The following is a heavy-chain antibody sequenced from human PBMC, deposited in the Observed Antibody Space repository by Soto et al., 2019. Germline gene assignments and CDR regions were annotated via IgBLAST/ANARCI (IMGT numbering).Heavy chain of an antibody. Sequence: AEASETLSLTCTVSGGSISSYYWSWIRQPPGKGLEWIGYIYYSVSTNYNPSLKSRVTISVDTSKNQFSLKLSSVTAADTAVYYCAGSFYSSTSCYDYWGQGTLVTVSS. D-gene: IGHD2-2*01. J-gene: IGHJ4*02. CDR2: IYYSVST. CDR3: AGSFYSSTSCYDY. V-gene: IGHV4-59*08. CDR1: GGSISSYY.